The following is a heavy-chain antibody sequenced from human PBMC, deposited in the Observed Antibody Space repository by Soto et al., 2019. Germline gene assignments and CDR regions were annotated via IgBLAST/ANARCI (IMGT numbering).Heavy chain of an antibody. D-gene: IGHD6-19*01. V-gene: IGHV2-5*02. CDR2: IYWDDDK. Sequence: QITLKESGPTLVKPTQTLTLTCTFSGFSLSTSGVGVGWIRHPPGKALEWLALIYWDDDKRYRPSLNSRLTITKDTSKNQVVLTMTNMDPVDTATYYCAHRLRDDASEADGANGYSRGLYYFEFWGQGTLVTVSS. CDR3: AHRLRDDASEADGANGYSRGLYYFEF. J-gene: IGHJ4*02. CDR1: GFSLSTSGVG.